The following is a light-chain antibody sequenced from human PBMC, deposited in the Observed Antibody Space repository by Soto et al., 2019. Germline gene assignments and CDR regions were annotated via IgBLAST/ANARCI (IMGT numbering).Light chain of an antibody. J-gene: IGKJ5*01. CDR3: QQLTSYPIT. V-gene: IGKV1-9*01. CDR2: SAS. CDR1: QGIGRY. Sequence: IQLTQSPSSLSASVGDRVTITCRASQGIGRYFAWYQQKPGKAPKLLIYSASTLQSGVPSGFTGSGSGTDFTLTISSLQPEDFATYYRQQLTSYPITFGQGTRLEIK.